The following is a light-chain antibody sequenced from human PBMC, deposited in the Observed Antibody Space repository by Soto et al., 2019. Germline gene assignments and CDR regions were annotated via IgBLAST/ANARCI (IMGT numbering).Light chain of an antibody. CDR1: QTISSW. J-gene: IGKJ1*01. V-gene: IGKV1-5*03. Sequence: DIQLTQSHSTLSGSVGESVTLTCRASQTISSWLAWYQQKPGKAPKLLIYKASTLKSGVPSRFSGSGSGTEFTLTISSLQPDDFATYYCQQYNSYSEAFGQGTKVDIK. CDR2: KAS. CDR3: QQYNSYSEA.